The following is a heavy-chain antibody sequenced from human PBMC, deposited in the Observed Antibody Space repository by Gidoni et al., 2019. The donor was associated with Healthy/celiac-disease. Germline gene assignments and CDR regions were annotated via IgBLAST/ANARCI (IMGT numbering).Heavy chain of an antibody. Sequence: EVQLVESGGGLVKPGVSLRLSCAASGFPFSNAWMSWVRQAPGKGVEWVGRIKSKTDGGTTDYAAPVKGRFTISRDDSKNTLYLQMNSLKTEDTAVYYCSRDWYSSGWSAGDYWGQGTLVTVSS. CDR3: SRDWYSSGWSAGDY. D-gene: IGHD6-19*01. CDR2: IKSKTDGGTT. CDR1: GFPFSNAW. J-gene: IGHJ4*02. V-gene: IGHV3-15*01.